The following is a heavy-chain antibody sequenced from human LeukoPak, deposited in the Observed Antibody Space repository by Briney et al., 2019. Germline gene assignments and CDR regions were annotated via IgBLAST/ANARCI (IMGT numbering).Heavy chain of an antibody. CDR3: ASQNDYGGTVDY. Sequence: SETLSLTCTVSGGSIGSSSYYWGWIRQPPGKGLEWIGSLYYSGSTYYNPSLKSRFTISVDTYQHQFSLKLSSVTAADTAVYYCASQNDYGGTVDYWGQGTLVTVSS. V-gene: IGHV4-39*01. J-gene: IGHJ4*02. CDR1: GGSIGSSSYY. CDR2: LYYSGST. D-gene: IGHD4-23*01.